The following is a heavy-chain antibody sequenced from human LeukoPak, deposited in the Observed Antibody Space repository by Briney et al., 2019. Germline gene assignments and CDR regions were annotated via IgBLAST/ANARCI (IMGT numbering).Heavy chain of an antibody. CDR3: ARASGTRAIYVFDI. CDR2: IHPSGGST. V-gene: IGHV1-46*01. J-gene: IGHJ3*02. Sequence: ASVKVSCKASGYSFTSHYMHWVRQAPGQGLEWMGIIHPSGGSTKYAQKFQGRVTMTRDMSTSTVFMELSSLRSEDTAVYYCARASGTRAIYVFDIWGQGTMVTVSS. CDR1: GYSFTSHY. D-gene: IGHD3-10*01.